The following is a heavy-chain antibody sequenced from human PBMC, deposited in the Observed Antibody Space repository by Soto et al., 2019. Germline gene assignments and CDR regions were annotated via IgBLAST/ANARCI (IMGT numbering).Heavy chain of an antibody. J-gene: IGHJ4*02. V-gene: IGHV1-8*01. CDR1: GYTFTRYY. CDR2: LNPNTGDS. Sequence: ASVKVSFKASGYTFTRYYIYWVRQAPGQGLEWIGWLNPNTGDSAYAQKFQGRISVTSDTSINTVHMELSSLRSEDTAVYYCARRAETNGWNGFGADKYYFDFWGQGTLVTVSS. CDR3: ARRAETNGWNGFGADKYYFDF. D-gene: IGHD1-1*01.